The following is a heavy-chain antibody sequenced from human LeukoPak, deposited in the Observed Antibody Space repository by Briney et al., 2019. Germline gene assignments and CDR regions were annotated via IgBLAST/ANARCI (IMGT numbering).Heavy chain of an antibody. D-gene: IGHD2-15*01. V-gene: IGHV3-30*03. CDR3: ARGGPRGFPLGLLDY. CDR2: ISYDGSNK. Sequence: GGSLRLSCAASGFTFSSYGMHWVRQAPGKGLEWVAVISYDGSNKYYADSVKGRFTISRDNSKNTLYLQMNSLRAEDTAVYYCARGGPRGFPLGLLDYWGQGTLVTASS. J-gene: IGHJ4*02. CDR1: GFTFSSYG.